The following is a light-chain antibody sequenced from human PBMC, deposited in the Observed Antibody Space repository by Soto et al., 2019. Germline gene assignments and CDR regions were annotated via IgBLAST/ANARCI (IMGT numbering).Light chain of an antibody. V-gene: IGKV4-1*01. J-gene: IGKJ3*01. CDR3: QKYYSIPFT. CDR1: QSVLYSSNNKNH. CDR2: WAS. Sequence: DIVMTQSPDSLAVSLGERATINCKSSQSVLYSSNNKNHLAWYQQKPGQPPKLLIYWASTRESGVPDRFSGSGSGTDFTLTISSLQAEDVAVYYCQKYYSIPFTFGPGTKVDIK.